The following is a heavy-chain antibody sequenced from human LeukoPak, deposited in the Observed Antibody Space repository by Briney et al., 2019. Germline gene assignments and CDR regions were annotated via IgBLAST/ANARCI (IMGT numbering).Heavy chain of an antibody. V-gene: IGHV4-38-2*02. CDR3: ARDAGGDFDH. CDR2: TFHSGSP. J-gene: IGHJ4*02. Sequence: SETLSLTCNVSGYSISSGYYWGWIPQPPGKALEGFGTTFHSGSPNYNPSLKSRVTISIDTAKNQFSLKLSSVTAADTAFYDCARDAGGDFDHWGQGNLVTVSS. D-gene: IGHD2-21*01. CDR1: GYSISSGYY.